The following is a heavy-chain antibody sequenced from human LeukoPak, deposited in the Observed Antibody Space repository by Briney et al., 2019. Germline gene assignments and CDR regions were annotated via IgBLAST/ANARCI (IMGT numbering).Heavy chain of an antibody. CDR2: ISGSGGST. Sequence: PGGSLRLSCAASGFTFSTYAMSWVRQAPGKGLEWVSAISGSGGSTHYADSVKGRFIISRDNSKNTLYLQGNSLRAEDTAVYYCAKDDGNGYHYSFDCWGQGTLVTVSS. CDR3: AKDDGNGYHYSFDC. J-gene: IGHJ4*02. CDR1: GFTFSTYA. D-gene: IGHD3-22*01. V-gene: IGHV3-23*01.